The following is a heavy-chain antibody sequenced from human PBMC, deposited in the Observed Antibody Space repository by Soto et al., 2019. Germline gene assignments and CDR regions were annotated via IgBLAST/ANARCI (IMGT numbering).Heavy chain of an antibody. CDR2: INSDGSST. D-gene: IGHD6-6*01. CDR1: GFTFSSYW. J-gene: IGHJ6*02. V-gene: IGHV3-74*01. CDR3: GSSGSSSFSHTMDV. Sequence: PGGSLRLSCAASGFTFSSYWMHWVRQAPGKGLVWVSRINSDGSSTSYADSVKGRFTISRDNAKNTLYLQMNSLRAEATAVYYCGSSGSSSFSHTMDVWGQGTTVTVSS.